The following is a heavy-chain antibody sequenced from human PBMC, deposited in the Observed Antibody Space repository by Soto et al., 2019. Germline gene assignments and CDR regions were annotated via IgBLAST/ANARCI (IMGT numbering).Heavy chain of an antibody. Sequence: GASVKVSCKASGYTFSRYGVSWVRQAPGQGLEWMGWISTYNANTKYAQNLKGRVSMTTDTSTSTAYMELRSLTSDDTAMYYCARAGFCSSGSCALYSHDFFGMDVWGQGTTVTVSS. CDR2: ISTYNANT. D-gene: IGHD2-15*01. CDR1: GYTFSRYG. CDR3: ARAGFCSSGSCALYSHDFFGMDV. V-gene: IGHV1-18*01. J-gene: IGHJ6*02.